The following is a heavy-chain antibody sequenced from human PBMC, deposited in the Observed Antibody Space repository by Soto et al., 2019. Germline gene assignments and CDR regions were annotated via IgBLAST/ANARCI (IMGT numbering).Heavy chain of an antibody. V-gene: IGHV1-69*01. J-gene: IGHJ4*02. D-gene: IGHD3-22*01. CDR2: VIPIFGTA. CDR1: GGTFSSYA. Sequence: QVQLVQSGAEVKKPGSSVKVSCKASGGTFSSYAISWVRQAPGQGLEWMGGVIPIFGTANYAQKFQGRVTITADESTSTAYMELSSLRSEDTAVYYCARRCGYYYDSIGPCCYWGQGTLVTVSS. CDR3: ARRCGYYYDSIGPCCY.